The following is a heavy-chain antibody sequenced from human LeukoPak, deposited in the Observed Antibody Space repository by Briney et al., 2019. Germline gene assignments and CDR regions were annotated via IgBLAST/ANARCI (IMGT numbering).Heavy chain of an antibody. D-gene: IGHD6-19*01. V-gene: IGHV3-23*01. CDR3: APKGTLGGWPPGYFQH. Sequence: GGSLRLSCAASGFTFSSYAMSWVRQAPGKGLEWVSAISGSGGSTYYADSVKGRFTISRDNSKNTLYLQMNSLRAEDTAVYYCAPKGTLGGWPPGYFQHWGQGTLVTVSS. CDR1: GFTFSSYA. J-gene: IGHJ1*01. CDR2: ISGSGGST.